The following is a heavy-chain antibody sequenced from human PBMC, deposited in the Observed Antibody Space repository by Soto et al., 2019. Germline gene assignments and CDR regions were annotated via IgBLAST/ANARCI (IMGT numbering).Heavy chain of an antibody. J-gene: IGHJ4*02. Sequence: GGSLRLSCTASGFTFSSYALSWVRQAPGKGLEWVSAISANGQGIYYADSVRGRFTISRDNSKNTIFLHMDSLRAEDTAVYYCAKDRNYPRDYFHYWGQGTLVTVSS. D-gene: IGHD1-7*01. CDR3: AKDRNYPRDYFHY. V-gene: IGHV3-23*01. CDR1: GFTFSSYA. CDR2: ISANGQGI.